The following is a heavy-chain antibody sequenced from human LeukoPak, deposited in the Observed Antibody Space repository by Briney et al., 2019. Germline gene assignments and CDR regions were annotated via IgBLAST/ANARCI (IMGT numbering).Heavy chain of an antibody. V-gene: IGHV3-7*03. D-gene: IGHD4-11*01. J-gene: IGHJ4*02. CDR3: VRSPFSNGY. Sequence: PGGSLRLSCAASEFTFSNYWMTWDRQAPGKGLEWVANIKQDGSEMYYVDSVKGRFTISRDNAKNSLYLQMNSLRAEDTAVYYCVRSPFSNGYWGQGTLVTVSS. CDR1: EFTFSNYW. CDR2: IKQDGSEM.